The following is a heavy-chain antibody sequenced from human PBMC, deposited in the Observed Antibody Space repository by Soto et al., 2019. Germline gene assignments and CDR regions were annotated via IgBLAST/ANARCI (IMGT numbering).Heavy chain of an antibody. V-gene: IGHV3-23*01. D-gene: IGHD3-10*02. CDR2: ISGSGGST. CDR3: AKVLSPRFMFDYMDV. Sequence: PGGSLRLSCAASGFTFSSYAMSWVRQAPGKGLEWVSAISGSGGSTYYADSVKGRFTISRDNSKNTLYLQMNSLRAEDTAVYYCAKVLSPRFMFDYMDVWGKGTTVTVSS. J-gene: IGHJ6*03. CDR1: GFTFSSYA.